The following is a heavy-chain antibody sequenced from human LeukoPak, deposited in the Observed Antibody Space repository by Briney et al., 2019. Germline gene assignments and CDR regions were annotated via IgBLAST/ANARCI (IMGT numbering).Heavy chain of an antibody. V-gene: IGHV1-46*01. D-gene: IGHD3-22*01. Sequence: ASVKVSCKASGYTFTSYYMHWVRQAPGQGLEWMGIINPSGGSTSYAQKFQGRVTMTRDTSTSTVYMELSSLRSEDTAVYYCARPQDYDDSSGDAFDIWGQGTMVTVSS. J-gene: IGHJ3*02. CDR1: GYTFTSYY. CDR3: ARPQDYDDSSGDAFDI. CDR2: INPSGGST.